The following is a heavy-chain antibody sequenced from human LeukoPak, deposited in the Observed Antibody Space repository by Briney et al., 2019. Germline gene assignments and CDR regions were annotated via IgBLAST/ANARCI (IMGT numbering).Heavy chain of an antibody. D-gene: IGHD4-11*01. J-gene: IGHJ4*02. V-gene: IGHV3-23*01. Sequence: GGSLRLSCAASGFTFSSYDMTWVRQAAGKGLECVSGISGSGGSTYYADSVKGRFTISRDNSKNTLYLQMNSLRVEDTAVYYCAKKGGYSNWIDYWGQGTLVTVSS. CDR2: ISGSGGST. CDR1: GFTFSSYD. CDR3: AKKGGYSNWIDY.